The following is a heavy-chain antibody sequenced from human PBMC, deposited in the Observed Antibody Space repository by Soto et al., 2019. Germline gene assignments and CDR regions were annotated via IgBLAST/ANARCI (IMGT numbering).Heavy chain of an antibody. Sequence: ASVKVSCKAPGDTFTSYYLNWVRQAPVQGPEWMGVINPHGGSTKYAQKFQGTITMTRDTSRSTVYMELSSLRSDDTAIYYCARSSGGNFGIIIEGSNWFDPWGQGTLVTVSS. CDR2: INPHGGST. CDR3: ARSSGGNFGIIIEGSNWFDP. J-gene: IGHJ5*02. D-gene: IGHD3-3*01. V-gene: IGHV1-46*01. CDR1: GDTFTSYY.